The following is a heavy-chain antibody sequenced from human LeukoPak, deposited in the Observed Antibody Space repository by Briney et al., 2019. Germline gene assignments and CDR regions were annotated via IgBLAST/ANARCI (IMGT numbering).Heavy chain of an antibody. Sequence: GGSLRLSCAASGFTFSSYSMNWVRQAPGKGLEWVSSISSSSSYIYYADSVKGRFTISRDNAKNSLYLQMNSLRAEDTAVYYCAKAISGYSSSLFDYWGQGTLVTVSS. CDR3: AKAISGYSSSLFDY. J-gene: IGHJ4*02. V-gene: IGHV3-21*01. D-gene: IGHD6-13*01. CDR2: ISSSSSYI. CDR1: GFTFSSYS.